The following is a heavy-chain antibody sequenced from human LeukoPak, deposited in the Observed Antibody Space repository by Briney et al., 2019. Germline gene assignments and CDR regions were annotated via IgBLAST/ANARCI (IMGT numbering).Heavy chain of an antibody. Sequence: SETLSLTCTVSGGSISPLYWGWIRHPPGKGLEFIGYIYDSGAANYNLSLKSRVSLSVDTSENQFSLKLSSVTAADTAVYYCARGGVAAKYYFDFWGQGTLVTVSS. D-gene: IGHD3-10*01. V-gene: IGHV4-59*11. CDR1: GGSISPLY. CDR3: ARGGVAAKYYFDF. CDR2: IYDSGAA. J-gene: IGHJ4*02.